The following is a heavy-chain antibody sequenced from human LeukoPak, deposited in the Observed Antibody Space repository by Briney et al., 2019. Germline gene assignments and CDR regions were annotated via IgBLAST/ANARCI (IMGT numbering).Heavy chain of an antibody. Sequence: ASVKVSCKASGYTFTSYDVNWVRQATGQGLEWMGWMNPNSGNTGYAQKFQGRVTITRNTSISTAYKELSSLRSEDTAVYYCARWDSGWYDYWGQGTLVTVSS. D-gene: IGHD6-19*01. V-gene: IGHV1-8*03. CDR1: GYTFTSYD. CDR2: MNPNSGNT. J-gene: IGHJ4*02. CDR3: ARWDSGWYDY.